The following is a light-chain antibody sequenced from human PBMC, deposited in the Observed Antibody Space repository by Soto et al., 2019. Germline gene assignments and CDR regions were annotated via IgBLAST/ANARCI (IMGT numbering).Light chain of an antibody. Sequence: QSALTQPASVSGSPGQSITISCTGTSSDVGGYNYVSWYQQHPGKAPKLMISEVSNRPSGVSNRFSGSKSGNTASLTISGLQADDEADYYCSSYTSSSTLGVFGTGTKLTVL. CDR1: SSDVGGYNY. J-gene: IGLJ1*01. CDR3: SSYTSSSTLGV. CDR2: EVS. V-gene: IGLV2-14*01.